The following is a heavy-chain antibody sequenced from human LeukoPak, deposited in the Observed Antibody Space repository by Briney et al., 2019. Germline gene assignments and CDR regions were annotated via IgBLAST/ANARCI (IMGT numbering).Heavy chain of an antibody. Sequence: PGGSLRLSCAASGFTFSSYSMNWVRQAPGKGLEWVSSISSSSSYIYYADSVKGRFTISRDNAKNSLYLQMNSLRAEVTAVYYCARDSYYYGSGSLDPYYYYYYMDVWGKGTTVTVSS. CDR3: ARDSYYYGSGSLDPYYYYYYMDV. CDR2: ISSSSSYI. V-gene: IGHV3-21*01. J-gene: IGHJ6*03. CDR1: GFTFSSYS. D-gene: IGHD3-10*01.